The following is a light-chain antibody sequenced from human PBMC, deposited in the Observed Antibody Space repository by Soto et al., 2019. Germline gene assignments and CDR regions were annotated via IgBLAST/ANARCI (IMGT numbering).Light chain of an antibody. CDR1: QSVSSN. CDR2: GSS. V-gene: IGKV3-15*01. CDR3: QQYNNWPYT. J-gene: IGKJ2*01. Sequence: EIVMTQSPATLSVSPGERATLSCRASQSVSSNLAWYQQNPGQAPRLLIYGSSTRATGIPARFSGSVSGTEFTPTISSLQSEDFAVYYCQQYNNWPYTFGQGTKLEIK.